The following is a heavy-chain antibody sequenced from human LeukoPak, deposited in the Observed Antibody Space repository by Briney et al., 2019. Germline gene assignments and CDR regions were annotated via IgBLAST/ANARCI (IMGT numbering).Heavy chain of an antibody. V-gene: IGHV3-66*01. CDR1: RFSVSSHD. J-gene: IGHJ6*02. D-gene: IGHD6-13*01. CDR3: ASGVYGVKYYYGMDV. Sequence: GGPLRLSCAASRFSVSSHDMSWVRQAAGKGLEWVSVFNSGGTTYYADSVKGRFTILRDNSQNTLHLQMNSLRAEDSAVYYCASGVYGVKYYYGMDVWGQGTTVTVSS. CDR2: FNSGGTT.